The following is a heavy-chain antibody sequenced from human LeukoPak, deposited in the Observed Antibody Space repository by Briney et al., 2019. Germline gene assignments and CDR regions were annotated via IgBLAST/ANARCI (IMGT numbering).Heavy chain of an antibody. CDR2: ISQSART. Sequence: SETLSLTCAVSGGSISSSNWWSWFRQPPGKGLEWIGEISQSARTNYNPSLKSRVTMSIDKSRNQFSLRMSSVTAADTAVYYCAGVRLGSSGFSEYFEHWGQGTLVTVSS. V-gene: IGHV4-4*02. CDR3: AGVRLGSSGFSEYFEH. D-gene: IGHD3-22*01. J-gene: IGHJ1*01. CDR1: GGSISSSNW.